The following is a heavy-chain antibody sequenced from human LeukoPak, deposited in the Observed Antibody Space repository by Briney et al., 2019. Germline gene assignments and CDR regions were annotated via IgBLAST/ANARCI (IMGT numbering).Heavy chain of an antibody. Sequence: SGTLSLTCTVSGGSISSSSYYWGWIRQPPGKGLEWIGSIYYSGSTYYNPSLKSRVTISVDTSKNQFSLKLSSVTAADTAVYYCARHSRGAYYYYGMDVWGQGTTVTVSS. CDR2: IYYSGST. CDR3: ARHSRGAYYYYGMDV. J-gene: IGHJ6*02. CDR1: GGSISSSSYY. V-gene: IGHV4-39*01. D-gene: IGHD2-2*01.